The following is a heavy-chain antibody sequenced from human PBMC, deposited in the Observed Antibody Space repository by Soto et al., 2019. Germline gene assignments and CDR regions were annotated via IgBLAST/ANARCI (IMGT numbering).Heavy chain of an antibody. CDR3: AREEDDYIWGSLNPASDYYYYMDV. D-gene: IGHD3-16*01. CDR1: GGTFSSYT. J-gene: IGHJ6*03. CDR2: IIPILGIA. V-gene: IGHV1-69*04. Sequence: SVKVSCKVSGGTFSSYTISWVRQAPGQGLEWMGRIIPILGIANYAQKFQGRVTITADKSTSTAYMELSSLRSEDTAVYYCAREEDDYIWGSLNPASDYYYYMDVWGKGTTVTVSS.